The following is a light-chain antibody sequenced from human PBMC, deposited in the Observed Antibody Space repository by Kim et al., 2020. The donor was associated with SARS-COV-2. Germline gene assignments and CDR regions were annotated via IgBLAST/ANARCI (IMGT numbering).Light chain of an antibody. Sequence: SYELTQPPSVSVSPGQTASITCSGDKLGVKYTCWYQQKPGQSPILVMYQNNKRPSGIPERFSGSISGNTATLTISGTQAMDEADYYCQAWDTGAYVSGPGTKVTVL. J-gene: IGLJ1*01. CDR3: QAWDTGAYV. CDR1: KLGVKY. V-gene: IGLV3-1*01. CDR2: QNN.